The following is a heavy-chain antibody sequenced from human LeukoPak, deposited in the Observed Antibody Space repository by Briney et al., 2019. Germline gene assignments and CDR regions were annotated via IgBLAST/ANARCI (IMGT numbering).Heavy chain of an antibody. V-gene: IGHV3-73*01. Sequence: QPGGSLKLSCAASGFTFSGSAMHWVRQASGNGLEWVGRIRSKANSYATAYAAPVKGRFTISRDDSKNTTYLQMNSLTTEDTAVYYCAGQGATGYWGQGTLVTVSS. CDR1: GFTFSGSA. J-gene: IGHJ4*02. CDR2: IRSKANSYAT. CDR3: AGQGATGY. D-gene: IGHD1-26*01.